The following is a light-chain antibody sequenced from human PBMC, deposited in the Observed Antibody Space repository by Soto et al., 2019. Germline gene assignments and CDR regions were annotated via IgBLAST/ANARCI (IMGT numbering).Light chain of an antibody. CDR3: QQYHNWPPTWT. J-gene: IGKJ1*01. Sequence: ETVMTQSPATLSVSPGERATLSCRASQSVSSNLAWYQQKPGQAPRLLIYGASTRATGIPARFSGSGSGTEFTLTISSLQSEDFAVYYCQQYHNWPPTWTFGQGTKVEIK. V-gene: IGKV3-15*01. CDR2: GAS. CDR1: QSVSSN.